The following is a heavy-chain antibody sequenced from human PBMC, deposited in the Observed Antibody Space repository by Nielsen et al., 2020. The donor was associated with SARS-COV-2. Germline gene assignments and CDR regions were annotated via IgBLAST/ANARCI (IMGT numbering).Heavy chain of an antibody. Sequence: SETLSLTCTVSGGSISSGGYYWSWIRQHPGKGLEWIGYIYYSGSTYYNPSLKSRVTISVDTSKNQFSLKLSSVTAADTAVYYCARGPRYYYDSSGYHGGYDYWGQGTLVTVSS. CDR2: IYYSGST. V-gene: IGHV4-31*03. CDR3: ARGPRYYYDSSGYHGGYDY. J-gene: IGHJ4*02. D-gene: IGHD3-22*01. CDR1: GGSISSGGYY.